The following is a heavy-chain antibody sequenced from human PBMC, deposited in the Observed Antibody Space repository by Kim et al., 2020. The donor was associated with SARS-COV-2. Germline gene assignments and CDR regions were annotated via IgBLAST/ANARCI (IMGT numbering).Heavy chain of an antibody. Sequence: SETLSLTCTVSGGSISSYYWSWIRQPPGKGLEWIGYIYYSGSTNYNPSLKSRVTISVDTSKNQFSLKLSSVTAADTAVYYCARMVVTAIVGWFDPWGQGTLVTVSS. V-gene: IGHV4-59*13. J-gene: IGHJ5*02. CDR2: IYYSGST. D-gene: IGHD2-21*02. CDR3: ARMVVTAIVGWFDP. CDR1: GGSISSYY.